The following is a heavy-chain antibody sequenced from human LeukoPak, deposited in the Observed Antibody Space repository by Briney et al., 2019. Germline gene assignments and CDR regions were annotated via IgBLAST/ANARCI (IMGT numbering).Heavy chain of an antibody. J-gene: IGHJ4*02. V-gene: IGHV4-4*07. CDR3: ARESRFLVDY. D-gene: IGHD3-3*01. CDR1: GGSISSYY. Sequence: SETLSLTCTVSGGSISSYYWSWIRQPAGKGLEWIGRIYTSGSTNYNPSLKGRVTMSIDTSKNQFSLKLNSVTAADTAVYYCARESRFLVDYWGQGTLVTVSS. CDR2: IYTSGST.